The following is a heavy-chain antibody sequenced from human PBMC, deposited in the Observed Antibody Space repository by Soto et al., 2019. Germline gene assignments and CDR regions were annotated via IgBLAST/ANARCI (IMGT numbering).Heavy chain of an antibody. CDR1: GLTFSKFW. J-gene: IGHJ4*02. V-gene: IGHV3-7*05. CDR3: ARDRDKGGAAAGYFDY. D-gene: IGHD6-13*01. CDR2: IRQDGGEK. Sequence: EVQLVESGGGLVQPGGSLRLSCADSGLTFSKFWMSWVRQTPGTGLEWVANIRQDGGEKNYVDSVEGRFTISRDNAKNSLYLQMNSLRIEDTAVYFCARDRDKGGAAAGYFDYWGQGALVTVSS.